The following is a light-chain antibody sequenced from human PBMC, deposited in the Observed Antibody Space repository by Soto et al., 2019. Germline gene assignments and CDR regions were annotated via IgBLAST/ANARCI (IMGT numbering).Light chain of an antibody. CDR3: QQRSNWPIT. CDR1: QSISDT. V-gene: IGKV3-11*01. J-gene: IGKJ5*01. CDR2: DAS. Sequence: EIVMTQSPATLSFSQVGRATLSFRASQSISDTLAWYQQKPGQAPRLLIYDASSRPTDIPARFSGSGSGTDFTLTISSLEPEDFALYYCQQRSNWPITFGQGTRLEIK.